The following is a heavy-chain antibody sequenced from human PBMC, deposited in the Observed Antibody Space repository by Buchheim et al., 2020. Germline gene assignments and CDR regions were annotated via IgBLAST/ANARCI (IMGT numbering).Heavy chain of an antibody. Sequence: QVQLVESGGGVVQPGRSLRLSCAASGFTFSSYGMHWVRQAPGKGLEWVAVISYDGSNKYYADSVKGRFTISRDNSKNTLYLQMNSLRAEDTALYYCAKKALPGTWAFDIWGQGT. V-gene: IGHV3-30*18. J-gene: IGHJ3*02. D-gene: IGHD6-13*01. CDR3: AKKALPGTWAFDI. CDR2: ISYDGSNK. CDR1: GFTFSSYG.